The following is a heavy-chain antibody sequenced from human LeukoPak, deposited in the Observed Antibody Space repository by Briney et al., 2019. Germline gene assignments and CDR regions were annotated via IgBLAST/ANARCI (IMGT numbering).Heavy chain of an antibody. CDR3: ATGSTAVAGTKY. Sequence: GGSLRLSCAASGFTFSTYGMNWVRRAPGKGLEWVSTISRSGDITYYADSVKGRFTISRDNSKNTLYLQKNSLRAEDTAIYYCATGSTAVAGTKYWGQGILVTVSS. CDR1: GFTFSTYG. J-gene: IGHJ4*02. CDR2: ISRSGDIT. V-gene: IGHV3-23*01. D-gene: IGHD6-19*01.